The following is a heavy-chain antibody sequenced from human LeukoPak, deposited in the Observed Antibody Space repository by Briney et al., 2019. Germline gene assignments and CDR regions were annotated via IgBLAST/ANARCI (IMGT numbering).Heavy chain of an antibody. CDR2: IIPIIGTA. D-gene: IGHD3-3*01. CDR1: GGTFSSYA. Sequence: ASVKVSCKASGGTFSSYAISWVRQAPGQGLEWMGGIIPIIGTANYAQKFQGRVTITTDESTSTAYMELSSLRSEDTAVYYCAGRLRDGIFGVVTKFDPWGQGTLVTVSS. V-gene: IGHV1-69*05. J-gene: IGHJ5*02. CDR3: AGRLRDGIFGVVTKFDP.